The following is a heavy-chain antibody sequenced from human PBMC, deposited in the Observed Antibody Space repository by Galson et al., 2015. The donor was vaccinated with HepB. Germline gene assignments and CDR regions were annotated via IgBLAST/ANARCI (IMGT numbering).Heavy chain of an antibody. D-gene: IGHD4-17*01. Sequence: SLRLSCAASGFTFSSYSMNWVRQAPGKGLEWVSYISSSSSTIYYADSVKGRFTISRDNAKNSLYLQMNSLRDEDTAVYYCALHYGDHTYYSYYGMDVWGQGTTVTVSS. J-gene: IGHJ6*02. CDR3: ALHYGDHTYYSYYGMDV. V-gene: IGHV3-48*02. CDR2: ISSSSSTI. CDR1: GFTFSSYS.